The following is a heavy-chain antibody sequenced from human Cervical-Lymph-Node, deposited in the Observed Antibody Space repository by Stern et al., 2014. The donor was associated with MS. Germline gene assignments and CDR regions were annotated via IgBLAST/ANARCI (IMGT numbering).Heavy chain of an antibody. J-gene: IGHJ4*02. V-gene: IGHV3-74*02. Sequence: VQLVHSWGGLVQPGGSLRLSCAASGFTFRSYWMPWVRQAPGKVLAWVSRINSDGNSTSYEDSVKGRFTISRDNDKNTLYLQMNSLRAEDTAVYYCARAGYGGNSAFDYWGQGTLVTVSS. CDR2: INSDGNST. CDR3: ARAGYGGNSAFDY. CDR1: GFTFRSYW. D-gene: IGHD4-23*01.